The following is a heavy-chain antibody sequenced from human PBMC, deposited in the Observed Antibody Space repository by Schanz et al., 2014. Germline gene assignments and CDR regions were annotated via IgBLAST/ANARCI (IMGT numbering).Heavy chain of an antibody. CDR3: AKRCSSTSCSHGAFDI. V-gene: IGHV3-48*02. J-gene: IGHJ3*02. CDR1: GFTFSNYN. CDR2: ISRSSSTI. D-gene: IGHD2-2*01. Sequence: EVQLVESGGGLVQPGGSLRLSCEASGFTFSNYNMNWVRQAPGKGLEWVSYISRSSSTIYYTDSVKGRFTISRDNAKNSVFLQMNGLRDEDTAMYYCAKRCSSTSCSHGAFDIWGQGTMVTVS.